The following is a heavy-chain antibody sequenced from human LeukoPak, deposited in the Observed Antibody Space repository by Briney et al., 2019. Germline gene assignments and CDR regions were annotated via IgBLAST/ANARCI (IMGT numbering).Heavy chain of an antibody. CDR2: ISHDGSNK. CDR3: ATDPGGGSSGWFVYFDF. D-gene: IGHD6-19*01. Sequence: GGSLRLSCAASGFAFSSHGMHWVRQAPGKGLEWVAVISHDGSNKYYADSTKGRFTISRDKSKKTLYLQMNSLRAEDTAAYYCATDPGGGSSGWFVYFDFWGQGTLVTVSS. CDR1: GFAFSSHG. J-gene: IGHJ4*02. V-gene: IGHV3-30*03.